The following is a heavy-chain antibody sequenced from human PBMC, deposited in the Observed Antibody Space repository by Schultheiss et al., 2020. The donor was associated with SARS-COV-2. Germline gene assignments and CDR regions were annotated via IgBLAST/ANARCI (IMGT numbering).Heavy chain of an antibody. Sequence: SETLSLTCTVSGDSVTSYYWSWIRQPPGKGLEWIGYIQNDATTNYNPSLRSRVTMSVDTSKNQFSLSLRSVTAADTAFYYCARDAGLTPTGGRGMDVWGQGTTVTVSS. D-gene: IGHD3-16*01. V-gene: IGHV4-59*02. J-gene: IGHJ6*02. CDR3: ARDAGLTPTGGRGMDV. CDR2: IQNDATT. CDR1: GDSVTSYY.